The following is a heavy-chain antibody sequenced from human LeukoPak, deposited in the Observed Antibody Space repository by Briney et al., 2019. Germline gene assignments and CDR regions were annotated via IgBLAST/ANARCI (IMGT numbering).Heavy chain of an antibody. CDR3: AKSNGYGLIDI. Sequence: SETLSLTCAVYGGSFSGYYWSWIRQPPGKGLEWIGEINHSGSTNYNPSLKSRVTISVDTSKNQFSLKLSSVTAADTAVYYCAKSNGYGLIDIWGRGTMVTVSS. CDR2: INHSGST. D-gene: IGHD3-10*01. CDR1: GGSFSGYY. J-gene: IGHJ3*02. V-gene: IGHV4-34*01.